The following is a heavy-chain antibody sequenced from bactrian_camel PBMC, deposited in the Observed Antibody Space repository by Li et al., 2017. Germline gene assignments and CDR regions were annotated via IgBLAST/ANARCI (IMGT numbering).Heavy chain of an antibody. CDR2: VDGTGNT. CDR1: GYTFNTY. V-gene: IGHV3S60*01. CDR3: AARICGTLSAYRDSLTSGY. Sequence: HVQLVESGGGSALAGGSVRLSCAASGYTFNTYSWFRQAPGQEREGVAFVDGTGNTAVADSVKGRFIITRDKAKDLVYLQMNDLQPEDTGVYYCAARICGTLSAYRDSLTSGYWGQGTQVTVS. D-gene: IGHD2*01. J-gene: IGHJ4*01.